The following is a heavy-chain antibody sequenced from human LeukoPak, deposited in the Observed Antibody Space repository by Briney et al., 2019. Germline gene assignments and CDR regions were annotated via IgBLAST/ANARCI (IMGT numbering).Heavy chain of an antibody. V-gene: IGHV4-4*07. D-gene: IGHD4-17*01. J-gene: IGHJ5*02. Sequence: SETLSLTCTVSGGSISSYYWSWIRQPAGRGREWIGRINTSGNTNYNPSLKSRVTMSVDTSKNQFSLKLTSVTAADTAVYYCARAGDYGDYVGWFDPWGQGTLVTVFS. CDR3: ARAGDYGDYVGWFDP. CDR1: GGSISSYY. CDR2: INTSGNT.